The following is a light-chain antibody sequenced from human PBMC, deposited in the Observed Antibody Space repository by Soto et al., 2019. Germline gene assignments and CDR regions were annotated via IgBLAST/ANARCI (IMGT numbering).Light chain of an antibody. J-gene: IGKJ1*01. CDR1: QSVGSY. CDR3: QQYDSSPRT. Sequence: EIVLIQSPATLSLSPGDRAALSCRASQSVGSYLAWYKHKPGQAPRIIIYDASNRATGIPDRFSGSGSGTEFTLTITRLEPEDFEVYYCQQYDSSPRTFGQGTKVDIK. CDR2: DAS. V-gene: IGKV3-11*01.